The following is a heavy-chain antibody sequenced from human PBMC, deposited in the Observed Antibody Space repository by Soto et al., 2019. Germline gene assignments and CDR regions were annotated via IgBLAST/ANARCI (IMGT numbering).Heavy chain of an antibody. CDR3: ARGGGVGVAGSAAFDM. CDR1: GYPVTAYY. CDR2: INPATGAA. Sequence: QLHLVQSGAVVKKPGASVTVSCSASGYPVTAYYMHWVRQAPGRGLEWMGGINPATGAAKYTQTFQGGVTMPRDTSTSTVFMELSGLTSGDTAVFYCARGGGVGVAGSAAFDMWGQGTLVTVSS. J-gene: IGHJ3*02. V-gene: IGHV1-2*02. D-gene: IGHD3-3*01.